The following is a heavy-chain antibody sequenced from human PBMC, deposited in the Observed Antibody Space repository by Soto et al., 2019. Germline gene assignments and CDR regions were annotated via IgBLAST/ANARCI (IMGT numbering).Heavy chain of an antibody. J-gene: IGHJ6*02. V-gene: IGHV5-51*01. Sequence: GESLKISCKGSGYSFTSYWIGWVRQMPGKGLEWMGIIYLGDSDTRYSPSFQGQVTISADKSTSTAYLQWSSLKASDTAMYYCARIHDFWSGYTDSYYYGMDVWGQGTTVTVSS. CDR2: IYLGDSDT. D-gene: IGHD3-3*01. CDR3: ARIHDFWSGYTDSYYYGMDV. CDR1: GYSFTSYW.